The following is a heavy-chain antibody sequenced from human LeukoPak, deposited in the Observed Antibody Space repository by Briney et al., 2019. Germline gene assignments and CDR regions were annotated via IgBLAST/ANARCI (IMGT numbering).Heavy chain of an antibody. CDR1: GYSISSGYY. CDR3: ARVPSALRHYFDY. V-gene: IGHV4-38-2*02. CDR2: IYHSGST. D-gene: IGHD3-16*01. Sequence: SSETLSLTCTVSGYSISSGYYWGWIRQPPGKGLEWIGSIYHSGSTYYNPSLKSRVTISVDTSKNQFSLKLSSVTAADTAVYYCARVPSALRHYFDYWGQGTLVTVSS. J-gene: IGHJ4*02.